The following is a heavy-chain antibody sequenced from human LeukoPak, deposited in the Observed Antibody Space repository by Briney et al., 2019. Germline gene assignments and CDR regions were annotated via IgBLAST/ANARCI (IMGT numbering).Heavy chain of an antibody. CDR3: ARDNLLYCSGGSCYVDY. CDR2: INNDGSNT. J-gene: IGHJ4*02. CDR1: GFTFGSYW. Sequence: GGSLRLSCAASGFTFGSYWMQWVRQTPEKGLVWVAHINNDGSNTIYADSVKGRFTISRDNAKNSLYLQMNSLRAEDTAVYYCARDNLLYCSGGSCYVDYWGQGTLVTVSS. V-gene: IGHV3-74*01. D-gene: IGHD2-15*01.